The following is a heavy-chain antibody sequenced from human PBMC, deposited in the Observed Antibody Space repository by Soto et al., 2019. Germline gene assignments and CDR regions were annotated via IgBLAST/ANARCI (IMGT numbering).Heavy chain of an antibody. Sequence: SWVRQPAGEGLEWIGRIYSSGATDYNPSLRSRGTRSVDTATDQVSLRMASGTAADTAVYFCAKGFFFQAEDG. CDR2: IYSSGAT. V-gene: IGHV4-4*07. J-gene: IGHJ6*01. D-gene: IGHD3-3*01. CDR3: AKGFFFQAEDG.